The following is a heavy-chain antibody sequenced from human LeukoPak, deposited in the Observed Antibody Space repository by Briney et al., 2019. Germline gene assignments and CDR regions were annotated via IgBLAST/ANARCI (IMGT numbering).Heavy chain of an antibody. CDR3: ARWSSITIFGVVISASYGMDV. V-gene: IGHV1-18*01. CDR2: ISAYNGNT. Sequence: GASVKVSCKASGYTFTSYGISWVRQAPGQGLEWMGWISAYNGNTNYAQKLQGRVTMTTDTSTSTAYMELRSLRSDDTAVYYCARWSSITIFGVVISASYGMDVWGQGTTVTVSS. J-gene: IGHJ6*02. D-gene: IGHD3-3*01. CDR1: GYTFTSYG.